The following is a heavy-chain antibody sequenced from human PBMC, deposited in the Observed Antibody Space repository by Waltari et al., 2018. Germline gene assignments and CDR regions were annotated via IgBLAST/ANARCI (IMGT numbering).Heavy chain of an antibody. Sequence: QVQLQESGPGVVKSSQTLSLTCTVSGGSISNGSFHWNWIRQPAGKGLEWIGFIYTSGSTNYNPSLKSRVTISADTSKNQFSLRLTSVTAADTAVYYCAREGGFSYRSEHWGQGALVTVAS. J-gene: IGHJ4*02. D-gene: IGHD3-10*01. CDR3: AREGGFSYRSEH. CDR2: IYTSGST. CDR1: GGSISNGSFH. V-gene: IGHV4-61*02.